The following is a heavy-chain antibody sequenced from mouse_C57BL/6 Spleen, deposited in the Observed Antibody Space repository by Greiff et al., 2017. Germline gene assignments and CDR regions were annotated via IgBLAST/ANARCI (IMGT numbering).Heavy chain of an antibody. Sequence: QVQLQQSGAELVMPGASVKLSCKASGYTFTSYWMHWVKQRPGQGLEWIGEIDPSDSYTNYNQKFKGKSTLTVDKSSSTAYMQLSSLTSEDSAVYYFARQGGSSCGGDVDYWGQGTSVTVSS. CDR2: IDPSDSYT. V-gene: IGHV1-69*01. CDR3: ARQGGSSCGGDVDY. J-gene: IGHJ4*01. D-gene: IGHD1-1*01. CDR1: GYTFTSYW.